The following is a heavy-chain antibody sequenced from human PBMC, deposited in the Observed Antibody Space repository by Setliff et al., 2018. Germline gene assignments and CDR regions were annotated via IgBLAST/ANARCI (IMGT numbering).Heavy chain of an antibody. CDR2: IYYSGST. CDR3: ARDWEITVVREVTQYYYYMDI. J-gene: IGHJ6*03. Sequence: LSLTCSVSGASISSDGYYWSWIRQYPGKGLEWIGYIYYSGSTYYNPSLKSRVTISLDTSENQFSLELTSVTAADTAVYYCARDWEITVVREVTQYYYYMDIWGKGNAVTVSS. V-gene: IGHV4-31*03. CDR1: GASISSDGYY. D-gene: IGHD3-10*01.